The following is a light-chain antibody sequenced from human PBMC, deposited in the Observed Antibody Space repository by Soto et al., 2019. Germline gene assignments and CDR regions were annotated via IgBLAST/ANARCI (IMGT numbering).Light chain of an antibody. CDR2: EVS. Sequence: QPVLTQASSGSGSPGQSITISCPRTNRVVGSYNLVSWYQQHPGKAPKLMIYEVSKRPSGVSNRFSGSKSGNTASLTISGLQAEDVAGYYCRSYAGSSTYVCGTGTKVTVL. CDR1: NRVVGSYNL. CDR3: RSYAGSSTYV. J-gene: IGLJ1*01. V-gene: IGLV2-23*02.